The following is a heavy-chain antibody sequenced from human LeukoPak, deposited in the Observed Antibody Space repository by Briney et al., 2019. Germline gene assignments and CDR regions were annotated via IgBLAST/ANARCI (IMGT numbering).Heavy chain of an antibody. Sequence: SETLSLTCAVYGGSFSGYYWSWIRQPPGKGLEWIGEINHSGSTNYNPSLKSRVTTSVDTSKNQFSLKLSSVTAADTAVYYCARSRMVRGVFYYYYGMDVWGQGTTVTVSS. J-gene: IGHJ6*02. CDR1: GGSFSGYY. V-gene: IGHV4-34*01. CDR3: ARSRMVRGVFYYYYGMDV. D-gene: IGHD3-10*01. CDR2: INHSGST.